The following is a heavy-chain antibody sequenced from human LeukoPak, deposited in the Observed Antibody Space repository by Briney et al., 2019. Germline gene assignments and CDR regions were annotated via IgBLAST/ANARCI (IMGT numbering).Heavy chain of an antibody. CDR3: GRGSSVAGNLIDS. J-gene: IGHJ4*02. CDR2: INSDGDIT. V-gene: IGHV3-74*01. CDR1: AFTLSSYW. Sequence: GGSLRLPCAASAFTLSSYWMHWVRQAPGKGLIWVSRINSDGDITNYADSVKGRFTISRDNAKNTLYLQMNSLRPEDTAVYYCGRGSSVAGNLIDSWGQGTQVTVSS. D-gene: IGHD6-19*01.